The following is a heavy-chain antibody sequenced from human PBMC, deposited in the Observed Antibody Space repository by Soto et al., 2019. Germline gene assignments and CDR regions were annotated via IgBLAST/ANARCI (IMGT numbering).Heavy chain of an antibody. CDR2: ISSSSSYI. J-gene: IGHJ6*02. D-gene: IGHD6-19*01. CDR3: ARENAVAALGMDV. CDR1: GFTFSSYA. Sequence: GGSLRLSCAASGFTFSSYAMNWARQAPGKGLEWVSSISSSSSYIYYADSVKGRFTISRDNAKNSLYLQMNSLRAEDTAVYYCARENAVAALGMDVWGQGTTVTVSS. V-gene: IGHV3-21*01.